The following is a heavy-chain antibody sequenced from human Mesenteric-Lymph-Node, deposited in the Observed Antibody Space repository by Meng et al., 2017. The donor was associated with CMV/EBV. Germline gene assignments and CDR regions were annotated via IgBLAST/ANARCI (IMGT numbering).Heavy chain of an antibody. Sequence: GGSLRLSCAASGLTFSTYSMNWVRQAPGKGLEWVSSIISSSSYIYYADSVKGRFTLSRDNSKNTVFLQMSSLRAEDTAVYYCAREGWNYDFWTGYDHWGQGALVTVSS. CDR3: AREGWNYDFWTGYDH. CDR1: GLTFSTYS. CDR2: IISSSSYI. D-gene: IGHD3-3*01. V-gene: IGHV3-21*01. J-gene: IGHJ5*02.